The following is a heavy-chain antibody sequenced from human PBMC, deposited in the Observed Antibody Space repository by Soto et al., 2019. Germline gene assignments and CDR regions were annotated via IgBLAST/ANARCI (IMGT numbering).Heavy chain of an antibody. V-gene: IGHV1-69*06. D-gene: IGHD2-2*01. CDR1: GGTFSSYA. CDR2: IIPIFGTA. J-gene: IGHJ6*02. CDR3: ARSNEFIVVVPAALRYYYGMDV. Sequence: QVQLVQSGAEVKKPGSSVKVSCKASGGTFSSYAISWVRQAPGQGLEWMGGIIPIFGTANYAQKFQGRVTITADKSTSTAYMELSSLRSEDTAVYYCARSNEFIVVVPAALRYYYGMDVWGQGTTVTVSS.